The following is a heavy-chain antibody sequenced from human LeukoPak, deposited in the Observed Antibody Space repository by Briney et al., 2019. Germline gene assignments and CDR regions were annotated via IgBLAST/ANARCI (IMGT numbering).Heavy chain of an antibody. Sequence: SETLSLTCTVSSGSVSNGNYYWSWLRQPPGKALEWIGYIYYTGNTYYNPSLEGRVTISVDTSRNHFSVKLSSVTAADTAVYYCARSQNYYGSGDYWSQGTLVTVSS. D-gene: IGHD3-10*01. CDR2: IYYTGNT. CDR3: ARSQNYYGSGDY. CDR1: SGSVSNGNYY. V-gene: IGHV4-61*03. J-gene: IGHJ4*02.